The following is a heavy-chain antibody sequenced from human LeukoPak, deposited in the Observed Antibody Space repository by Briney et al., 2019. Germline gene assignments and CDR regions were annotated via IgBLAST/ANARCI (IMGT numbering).Heavy chain of an antibody. Sequence: ASVKVSCKASGGTFSSYAISWVRQAPGQGLEWMGGIIPIFGTANYAQKFQGRVTITADESTSTTYMELSRLRPDDTAVFYCARDGGMDVWGQGTTVTVSS. CDR1: GGTFSSYA. V-gene: IGHV1-69*13. CDR3: ARDGGMDV. J-gene: IGHJ6*02. CDR2: IIPIFGTA. D-gene: IGHD3-16*01.